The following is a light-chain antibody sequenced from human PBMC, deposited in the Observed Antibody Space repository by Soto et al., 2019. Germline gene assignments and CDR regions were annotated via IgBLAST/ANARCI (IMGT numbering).Light chain of an antibody. Sequence: IVMILFPDSLTVSLVRRATTNCKSSQCVLYSSNNKIYLPWYQQKPGLHPKLLIYWASTLVSGDADRFSGGESGTDCILTIGSLLAEDVTVYYWQQYYSNPQTFGQGTKVDIK. J-gene: IGKJ1*01. V-gene: IGKV4-1*01. CDR1: QCVLYSSNNKIY. CDR3: QQYYSNPQT. CDR2: WAS.